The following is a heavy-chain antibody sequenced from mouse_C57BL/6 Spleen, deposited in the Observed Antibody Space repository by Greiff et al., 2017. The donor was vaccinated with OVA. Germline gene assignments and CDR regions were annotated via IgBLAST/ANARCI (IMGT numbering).Heavy chain of an antibody. V-gene: IGHV1-47*01. CDR2: FHPYNDDT. CDR3: ARGGDDDDYYAMDD. Sequence: QVQLKQSGAELVKPGASVKMSCTASGYTFTTYPIEWMKQNHGKSLEWIGNFHPYNDDTKYNEKFKGKATFTVEKSSSTVYLELSRLTSDDSAVYYCARGGDDDDYYAMDDWGKGTSVTVSS. CDR1: GYTFTTYP. J-gene: IGHJ4*01. D-gene: IGHD2-2*01.